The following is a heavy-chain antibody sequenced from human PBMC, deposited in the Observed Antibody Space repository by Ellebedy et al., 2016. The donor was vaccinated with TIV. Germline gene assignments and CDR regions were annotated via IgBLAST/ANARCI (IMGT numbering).Heavy chain of an antibody. CDR3: AGGGYSYGNFFDY. D-gene: IGHD5-18*01. J-gene: IGHJ4*02. CDR1: GYTFTSYG. CDR2: ISAYNGNT. V-gene: IGHV1-18*01. Sequence: AASVKVSCKASGYTFTSYGISWVRQAPGQGLEWMGWISAYNGNTNYAQKFQGRVTITRDTSASTAYMELSSLRSEDTAVYYCAGGGYSYGNFFDYWGQGTLVTVSS.